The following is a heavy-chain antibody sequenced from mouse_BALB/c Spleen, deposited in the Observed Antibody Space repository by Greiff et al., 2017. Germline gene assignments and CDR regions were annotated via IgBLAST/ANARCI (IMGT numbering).Heavy chain of an antibody. D-gene: IGHD1-1*01. CDR3: AREAVRPLAY. V-gene: IGHV2-9*02. J-gene: IGHJ3*01. CDR2: IWAGGST. CDR1: GFSLTSYG. Sequence: QVQLKESGPGLVAPSQSLSITCTVSGFSLTSYGVHWVRQPPGKGLEWLGVIWAGGSTNYNSALMSRLSISKDNSKSQVFLKMNSVQTDDTAMYYCAREAVRPLAYGGQGTLVTVSA.